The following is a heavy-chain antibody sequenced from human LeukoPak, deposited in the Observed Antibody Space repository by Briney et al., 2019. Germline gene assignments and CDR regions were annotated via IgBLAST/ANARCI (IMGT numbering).Heavy chain of an antibody. J-gene: IGHJ4*02. CDR2: ISYDGSNK. CDR1: GFTFSSYA. D-gene: IGHD3-22*01. Sequence: PGGSLRLSCAASGFTFSSYAMHWVRQAPGKGLEWVAVISYDGSNKYYADSVKGRFTISRDNSKNTLYLQMNSLRAEDTAVYYCATHNYESSGYLSPDYWGQGTLVTVSS. CDR3: ATHNYESSGYLSPDY. V-gene: IGHV3-30-3*01.